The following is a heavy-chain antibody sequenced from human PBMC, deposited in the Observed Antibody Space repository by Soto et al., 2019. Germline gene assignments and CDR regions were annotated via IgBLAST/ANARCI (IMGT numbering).Heavy chain of an antibody. CDR3: ERRDASDGIRNQYGMDV. CDR1: GYSFTTYW. CDR2: VFPGDSDT. Sequence: PGESLKISCKASGYSFTTYWIAWVRQRPGKGLEWMGIVFPGDSDTKYSPSFEGQVTISADMSTRTAYLQWSSLKASDTAMYYCERRDASDGIRNQYGMDVWGQGTTVTVSS. V-gene: IGHV5-51*01. J-gene: IGHJ6*02.